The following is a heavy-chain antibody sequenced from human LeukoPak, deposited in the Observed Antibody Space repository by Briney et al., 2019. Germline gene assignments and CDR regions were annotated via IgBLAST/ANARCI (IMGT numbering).Heavy chain of an antibody. Sequence: GGSLRLSCAASGFTFSSYAMSWVRQAPGKGLEWVAVISFDGSNKYYIDSVKGRFTISRDNSKNTLYLQMNSLRVDDTAAYFCAKAGETGPFDFWGQGTLVTVSS. CDR3: AKAGETGPFDF. D-gene: IGHD3-10*01. CDR2: ISFDGSNK. J-gene: IGHJ4*02. CDR1: GFTFSSYA. V-gene: IGHV3-30*18.